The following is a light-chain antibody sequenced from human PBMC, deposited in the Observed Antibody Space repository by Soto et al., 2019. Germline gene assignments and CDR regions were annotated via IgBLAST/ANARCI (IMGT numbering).Light chain of an antibody. CDR1: QGISNF. CDR3: EKYRSVIT. J-gene: IGKJ5*01. Sequence: DIQMTQSPSSLSTSVGDRVTITCRASQGISNFLAWYQQKPGKVPKLLISAASTLQSGVPCRCSGSGSGTDFTLTITSLQPENVATYYCEKYRSVITFGQGKRVEIK. CDR2: AAS. V-gene: IGKV1-27*01.